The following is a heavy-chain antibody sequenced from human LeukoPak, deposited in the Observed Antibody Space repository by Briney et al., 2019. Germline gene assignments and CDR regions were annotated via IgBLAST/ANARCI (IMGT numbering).Heavy chain of an antibody. CDR2: ISYSGST. Sequence: SETLSLTCTVSGGSISNYYWSWIRQPPGKGLEWIGYISYSGSTNNNPSLKSRATISVDTTKNQFSLKLSSVTAADTAVYYCARNTARGAFDIWGQGTMVTVSS. CDR1: GGSISNYY. D-gene: IGHD2/OR15-2a*01. J-gene: IGHJ3*02. CDR3: ARNTARGAFDI. V-gene: IGHV4-59*12.